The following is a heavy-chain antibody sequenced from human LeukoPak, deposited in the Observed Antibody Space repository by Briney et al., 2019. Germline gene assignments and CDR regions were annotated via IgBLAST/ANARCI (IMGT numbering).Heavy chain of an antibody. CDR3: ARDPGIAAAPRYYYYGMDV. V-gene: IGHV1-3*01. J-gene: IGHJ6*02. D-gene: IGHD6-13*01. Sequence: ASVKVSCKASGYTFTSYAVHWVRQAPGQRLEWMGWINAGNGNTKYSQKFQGRVTITRDTSASTAYMELSSLRSEDTAVYYCARDPGIAAAPRYYYYGMDVWGQGTTVTVSS. CDR2: INAGNGNT. CDR1: GYTFTSYA.